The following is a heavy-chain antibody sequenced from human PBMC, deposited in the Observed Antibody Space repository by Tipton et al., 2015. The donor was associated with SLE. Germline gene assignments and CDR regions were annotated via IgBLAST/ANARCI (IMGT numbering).Heavy chain of an antibody. Sequence: TLSLTCTVSDYSISSGYYWGWIRQPPGKGLEWIGSIYHSGSTYYNPSLKSRVTISVDTSKNQFSLKLSSVTAADTAVYYCASPGSSAPGPYFQHWGQGTLVTVSS. CDR2: IYHSGST. J-gene: IGHJ1*01. D-gene: IGHD6-25*01. CDR3: ASPGSSAPGPYFQH. V-gene: IGHV4-38-2*02. CDR1: DYSISSGYY.